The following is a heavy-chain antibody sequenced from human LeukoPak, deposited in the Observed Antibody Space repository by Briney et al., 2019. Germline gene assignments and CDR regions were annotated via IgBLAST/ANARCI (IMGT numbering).Heavy chain of an antibody. CDR2: ISGSGGST. CDR3: ARLDESEGDY. CDR1: GFTFSSYA. Sequence: GGSLRLSCAASGFTFSSYAMSWVRQAPGKGLELVSAISGSGGSTYYADSVKGRFTISRDNAKNSLFLQISNLSAEDTAVYYCARLDESEGDYWGQGTLVTVSS. V-gene: IGHV3-23*01. J-gene: IGHJ4*02.